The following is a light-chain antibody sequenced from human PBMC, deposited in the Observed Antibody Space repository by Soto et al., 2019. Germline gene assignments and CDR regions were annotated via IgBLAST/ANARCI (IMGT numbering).Light chain of an antibody. CDR3: QQYNNWPPLT. Sequence: EIVMTQSPATLSVSPGERATLSCRASQSVSSKLAWYQQKPGQAPRLLIYGASTRANGIPARFSGSGSGTEFTLTISSLQSEDFAIYYCQQYNNWPPLTFGGGTKVEIK. V-gene: IGKV3-15*01. J-gene: IGKJ4*01. CDR2: GAS. CDR1: QSVSSK.